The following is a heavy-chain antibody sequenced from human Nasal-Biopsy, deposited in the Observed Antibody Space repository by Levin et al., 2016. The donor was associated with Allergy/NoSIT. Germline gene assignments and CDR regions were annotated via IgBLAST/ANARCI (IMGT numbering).Heavy chain of an antibody. CDR1: GGAIRGYH. V-gene: IGHV4-4*07. Sequence: SETLSLTCTISGGAIRGYHWTWVRQPAGKGLEWIGRFFSSSNNNYNPSLKSRVSMSADRSKNQFSLELKSVTAADTAIYYCGREGGSLGEIDSWGLGILVTVSS. D-gene: IGHD3-16*01. CDR3: GREGGSLGEIDS. J-gene: IGHJ5*01. CDR2: FFSSSNN.